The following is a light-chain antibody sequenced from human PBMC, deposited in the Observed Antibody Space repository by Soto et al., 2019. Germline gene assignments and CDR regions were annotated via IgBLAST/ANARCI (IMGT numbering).Light chain of an antibody. CDR3: SSHTRYNTRV. CDR1: SSDVGAYDY. J-gene: IGLJ1*01. CDR2: EVS. Sequence: QSALTQPASVSGSPGQSIATSCTGTSSDVGAYDYVSWYQQHPDKAPKLMIYEVSNRPSGVSNRFSGSKSVNTATLTISGLQAEDEADYYCSSHTRYNTRVFGTGTKVTVL. V-gene: IGLV2-14*03.